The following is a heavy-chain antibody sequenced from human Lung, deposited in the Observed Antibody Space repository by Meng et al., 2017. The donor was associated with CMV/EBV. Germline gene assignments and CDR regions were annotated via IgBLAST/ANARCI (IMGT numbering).Heavy chain of an antibody. CDR3: ARHHTYYFASGPNYYFDY. V-gene: IGHV4-39*01. Sequence: SXTLSLXCTVSGGSISSTYYYWGWIRQPPGRGLEWIGSLYYSGSTYYNPSLKSRVTVSVDTSKNQFSLKLTSVTAADTAIYYCARHHTYYFASGPNYYFDYWGQGTLVTVSS. CDR2: LYYSGST. CDR1: GGSISSTYYY. D-gene: IGHD3-10*01. J-gene: IGHJ4*02.